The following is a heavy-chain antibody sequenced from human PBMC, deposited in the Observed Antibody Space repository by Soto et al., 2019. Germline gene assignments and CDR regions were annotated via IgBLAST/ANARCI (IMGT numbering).Heavy chain of an antibody. V-gene: IGHV1-18*04. Sequence: ASVKVSCKASCYIFSTYGISWVRQAPGQGLEWMGWISAYNGNTNYAQKLQGRVTMTTDTSTSTAYMELRSLRSDDTAVYYCAVDSGSYSRPFDYWGQGTLVTVSS. CDR2: ISAYNGNT. CDR3: AVDSGSYSRPFDY. J-gene: IGHJ4*02. D-gene: IGHD1-26*01. CDR1: CYIFSTYG.